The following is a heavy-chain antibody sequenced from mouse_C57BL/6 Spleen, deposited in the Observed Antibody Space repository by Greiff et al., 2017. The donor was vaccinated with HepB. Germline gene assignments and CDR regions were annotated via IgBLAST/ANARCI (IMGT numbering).Heavy chain of an antibody. CDR3: ARAPGNLYAMDY. Sequence: EVQLQQSGPELVKPGASVKISCKASGYTFTDYYMNWVKQSHGKSLEWIGDINPNNGGTSYNQKFKGKATLTVDKSSSTAYMELRSLTSEDSAVYYCARAPGNLYAMDYWGQGTSVTVSS. CDR1: GYTFTDYY. CDR2: INPNNGGT. V-gene: IGHV1-26*01. J-gene: IGHJ4*01.